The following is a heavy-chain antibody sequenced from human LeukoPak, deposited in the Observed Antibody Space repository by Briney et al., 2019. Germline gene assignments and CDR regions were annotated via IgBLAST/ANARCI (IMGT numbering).Heavy chain of an antibody. V-gene: IGHV4-59*01. J-gene: IGHJ4*02. CDR2: IYYNGST. CDR1: GGSISSYY. D-gene: IGHD3-22*01. Sequence: SETLSLTCTVSGGSISSYYWSWIRQPPGKGLEWIGYIYYNGSTNYNPSLKSRVTISVDTSKNQFSLRLSSVTAADTAVYYCARDTYYYDSSGYPVGYFDYWGQGTLVTVSS. CDR3: ARDTYYYDSSGYPVGYFDY.